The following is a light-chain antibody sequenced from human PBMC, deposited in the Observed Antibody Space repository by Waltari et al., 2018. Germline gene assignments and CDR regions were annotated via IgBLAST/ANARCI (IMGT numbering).Light chain of an antibody. J-gene: IGLJ3*02. CDR1: SSDIATYNY. Sequence: QSALTQPASVSGSPGQSITISSPGPSSDIATYNYVSWYQQHPGKAPRLMIFAVTNRPSGVSNRFSGSKSGNTASLTISGLQPEDEGDYYCTSYTSSITWVFGGGTKLTVL. V-gene: IGLV2-14*01. CDR2: AVT. CDR3: TSYTSSITWV.